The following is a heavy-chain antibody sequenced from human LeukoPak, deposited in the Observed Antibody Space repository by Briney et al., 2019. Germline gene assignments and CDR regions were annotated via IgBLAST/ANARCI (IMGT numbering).Heavy chain of an antibody. J-gene: IGHJ5*02. CDR2: IHYGGGT. CDR1: GDSISSYC. V-gene: IGHV4-59*01. CDR3: ARRVQMSSASATSTTWLDG. Sequence: PSETLSLTCTVSGDSISSYCWNWIRQPPGKGLEWIGHIHYGGGTIYHPSLKNRLSISVNTTKNQFSLKLISVPAADTAVYYCARRVQMSSASATSTTWLDGWGEGTLVTVSS. D-gene: IGHD1-1*01.